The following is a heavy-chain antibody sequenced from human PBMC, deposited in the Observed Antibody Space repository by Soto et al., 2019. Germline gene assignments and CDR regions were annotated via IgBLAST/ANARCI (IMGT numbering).Heavy chain of an antibody. D-gene: IGHD1-26*01. Sequence: EVQMVESGGGLVKPGGSLRLSCAASGFTFSTYSMNWVRQAPGKGLEWVSSISSSSSYIYYADSVKGRFSISRDNAKNSLYLQMNSLRAEDTAVYYCARDGGSYEDYWGQGTLVTVSS. V-gene: IGHV3-21*01. J-gene: IGHJ4*02. CDR3: ARDGGSYEDY. CDR1: GFTFSTYS. CDR2: ISSSSSYI.